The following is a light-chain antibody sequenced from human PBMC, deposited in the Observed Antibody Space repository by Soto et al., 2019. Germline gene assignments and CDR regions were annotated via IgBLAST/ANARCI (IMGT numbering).Light chain of an antibody. Sequence: EIVMTQSPATLSVSPGGRATLSCRASQSVSSNLAWFQQKPGQAPRLLIYGASTRATGIPARFSGSGSATEFTLTISSLQSEDFAVYYCQQYNNWPRTFGQGTRWIS. CDR2: GAS. J-gene: IGKJ1*01. CDR1: QSVSSN. V-gene: IGKV3-15*01. CDR3: QQYNNWPRT.